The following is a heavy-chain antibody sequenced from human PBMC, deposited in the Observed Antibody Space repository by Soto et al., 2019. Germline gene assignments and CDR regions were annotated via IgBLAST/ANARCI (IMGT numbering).Heavy chain of an antibody. CDR2: ISYSGIT. J-gene: IGHJ4*02. CDR1: GGSISSGDYY. Sequence: QVQLQESGPRLVKPSQTLSLTCAVSGGSISSGDYYWTWSRQPPGKGLEYIGYISYSGITYYNPSLESRLTISADTSKNQFSLKLSPLTAADTAVYYCAGDQAKKLRWVYWGQGTLVTVSS. CDR3: AGDQAKKLRWVY. V-gene: IGHV4-30-4*01. D-gene: IGHD4-17*01.